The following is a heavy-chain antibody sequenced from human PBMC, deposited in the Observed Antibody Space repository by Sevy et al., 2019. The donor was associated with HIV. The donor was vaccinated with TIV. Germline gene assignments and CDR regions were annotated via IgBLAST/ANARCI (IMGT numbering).Heavy chain of an antibody. CDR3: ARPRANYVDHYFFYAMDV. D-gene: IGHD4-17*01. V-gene: IGHV3-30-3*01. CDR2: ISYDGSDK. J-gene: IGHJ6*02. CDR1: GFALSNYY. Sequence: GGSLRLSCAASGFALSNYYVMHWVRQAPGKGLEWVALISYDGSDKYYADSVKGRFTISRDNFKNTLYLQMNSLTTEDTAVYYCARPRANYVDHYFFYAMDVWGQGTTVTVSS.